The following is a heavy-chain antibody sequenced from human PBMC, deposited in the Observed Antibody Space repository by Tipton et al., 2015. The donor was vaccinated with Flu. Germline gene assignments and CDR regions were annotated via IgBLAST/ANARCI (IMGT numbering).Heavy chain of an antibody. J-gene: IGHJ6*03. Sequence: GSLRLSCAASGFTFSSYAMSWVRQAPGKGLEWVSAISGSGGSTYYADSVKGRFTISRDNSKNTLYLQMNSLRAEDTAVYYCARRGYGVRGVIITGNYMDVWGKGTTVTVSS. CDR3: ARRGYGVRGVIITGNYMDV. CDR1: GFTFSSYA. CDR2: ISGSGGST. D-gene: IGHD3-10*01. V-gene: IGHV3-23*01.